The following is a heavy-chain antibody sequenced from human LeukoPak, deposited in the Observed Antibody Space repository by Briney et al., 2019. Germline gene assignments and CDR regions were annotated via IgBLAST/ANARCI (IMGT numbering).Heavy chain of an antibody. J-gene: IGHJ4*02. Sequence: SETLSLTCTVSGGSISSYYWSWIRQPPGKALELIGYIYYSGSTNYNPSLKSRVTISVDTSKNQFSLKLSSVTAADTAVYYCAREGGSSWYGDYFDYWGQGTLVTVSS. V-gene: IGHV4-59*01. CDR2: IYYSGST. CDR1: GGSISSYY. CDR3: AREGGSSWYGDYFDY. D-gene: IGHD6-13*01.